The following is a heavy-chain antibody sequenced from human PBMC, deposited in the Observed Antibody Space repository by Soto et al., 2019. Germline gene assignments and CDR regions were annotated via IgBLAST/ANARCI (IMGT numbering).Heavy chain of an antibody. CDR1: GFTFSDYS. Sequence: EVRLVESGGGLVQPGGSLRLSCAASGFTFSDYSINWVRQAPGKGLEWVSSVSSSSSYIYYADSLKGRFTISRDNAKNSLYLQMNSLRVEDTAVYYCARGGDSSGSWPRYWGQGTLVTVSS. CDR2: VSSSSSYI. V-gene: IGHV3-21*02. J-gene: IGHJ4*02. D-gene: IGHD3-22*01. CDR3: ARGGDSSGSWPRY.